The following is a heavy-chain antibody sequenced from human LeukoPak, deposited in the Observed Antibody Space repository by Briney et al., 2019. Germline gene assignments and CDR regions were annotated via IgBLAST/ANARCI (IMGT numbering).Heavy chain of an antibody. CDR3: TRRVGGTPDY. D-gene: IGHD1-26*01. CDR1: GFTVITND. CDR2: IGTHSTST. V-gene: IGHV3-23*01. J-gene: IGHJ4*02. Sequence: PGGSLRLSCAASGFTVITNDMTWVRQAPGAGLEWVSAIGTHSTSTDYPDSVKGRFTISRDDSKNTVFLQMTSLRVEDTALYYCTRRVGGTPDYWGLGTLVTVSS.